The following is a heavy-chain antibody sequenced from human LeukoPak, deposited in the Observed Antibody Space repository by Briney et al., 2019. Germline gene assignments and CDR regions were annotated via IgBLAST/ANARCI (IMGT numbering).Heavy chain of an antibody. CDR1: GYTFTSYA. J-gene: IGHJ5*02. V-gene: IGHV7-4-1*02. Sequence: GASVKVSCKASGYTFTSYAMNWVRQAPGQGLEWMGWINTNTGNPTYAQGFIGRFVFSLDTSVSTAYLQISSLKAEDTAVYYCARDAARGYSGYRSWFDPWGQGTLVTVSS. CDR3: ARDAARGYSGYRSWFDP. D-gene: IGHD5-12*01. CDR2: INTNTGNP.